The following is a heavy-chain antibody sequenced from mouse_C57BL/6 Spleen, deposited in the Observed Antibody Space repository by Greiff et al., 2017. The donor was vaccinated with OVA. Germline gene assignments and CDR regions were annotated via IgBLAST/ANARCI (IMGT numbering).Heavy chain of an antibody. CDR1: GYSITSGYY. Sequence: EVHLVESGPGLVKPSQSLSLTCSVTGYSITSGYYWNLIRQFPGNKLEWMGYISYDGSNNYNPSLKNRIPITRDTSKYQFFLELNSVTTEGTATYYCARGFAYWGQGTLVTVSA. CDR2: ISYDGSN. V-gene: IGHV3-6*01. CDR3: ARGFAY. J-gene: IGHJ3*01.